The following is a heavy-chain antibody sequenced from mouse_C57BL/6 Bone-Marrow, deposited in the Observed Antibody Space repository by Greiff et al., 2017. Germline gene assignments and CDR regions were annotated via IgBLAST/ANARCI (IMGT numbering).Heavy chain of an antibody. CDR1: GFTFSSYG. D-gene: IGHD2-4*01. J-gene: IGHJ4*01. Sequence: EVKLVESGGDLVKPGGSLKLSCAASGFTFSSYGMSWVRQTPEKRLEWVATISSGGSYTYYPDSVKGRFTISRDNAKNTLYLQMSSLKSEDTAMYYCARAAFYDYDRAMDYWGQGTSVTVSS. CDR3: ARAAFYDYDRAMDY. V-gene: IGHV5-6*01. CDR2: ISSGGSYT.